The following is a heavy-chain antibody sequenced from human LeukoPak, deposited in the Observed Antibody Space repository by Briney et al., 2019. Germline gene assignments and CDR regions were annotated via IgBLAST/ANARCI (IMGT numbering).Heavy chain of an antibody. V-gene: IGHV3-74*01. Sequence: GGSLRLSCAASGFTFGSPWMHWVRQAPGKGLVWVSRINSDGSATAYADSVKGRFTISRDNAENTLYLQMNSLRAEDTAVYYCATDYSSSWGNWFDPWGQGTLVTVSS. D-gene: IGHD6-13*01. J-gene: IGHJ5*02. CDR1: GFTFGSPW. CDR2: INSDGSAT. CDR3: ATDYSSSWGNWFDP.